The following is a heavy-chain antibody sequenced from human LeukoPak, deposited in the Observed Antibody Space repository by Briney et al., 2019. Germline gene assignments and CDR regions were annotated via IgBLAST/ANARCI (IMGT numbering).Heavy chain of an antibody. CDR3: ASDVAGAEPYYFDY. CDR1: GFTFSSYS. Sequence: GGSLRLSCAASGFTFSSYSMNWVRQAPGTGLEWVSSISSSSSYIYYADSVKGRFTISRDNAKNSLYLQMNSLRAEDTAVYYCASDVAGAEPYYFDYWGQGTLVTVSS. D-gene: IGHD1-14*01. V-gene: IGHV3-21*01. J-gene: IGHJ4*02. CDR2: ISSSSSYI.